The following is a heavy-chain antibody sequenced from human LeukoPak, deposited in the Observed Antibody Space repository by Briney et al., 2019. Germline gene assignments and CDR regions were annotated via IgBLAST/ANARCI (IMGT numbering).Heavy chain of an antibody. V-gene: IGHV3-33*01. J-gene: IGHJ4*02. CDR3: ARHTSGFDY. Sequence: GGSLRLSCAASGFTFRSYGMHRVRQAPGKGLEWVAVIWYDGSNKYYADSVKGRFTISRDNSKNTLYLQMNSLRAEDTAVYYCARHTSGFDYWGQGTLVTVSS. D-gene: IGHD3-3*01. CDR2: IWYDGSNK. CDR1: GFTFRSYG.